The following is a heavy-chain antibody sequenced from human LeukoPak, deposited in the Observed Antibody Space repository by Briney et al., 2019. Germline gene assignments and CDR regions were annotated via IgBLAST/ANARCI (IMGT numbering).Heavy chain of an antibody. D-gene: IGHD6-19*01. CDR2: IIPIFGTA. J-gene: IGHJ6*03. CDR3: ASETNFYPGIAVAGNYYYYYMDV. CDR1: GCTFSSYA. Sequence: ASVKVSCKASGCTFSSYAISWVRQAPGQGLEWMGGIIPIFGTANYAQKFQGRVTITADESTSTAYMELSSLRSEDTAVYYCASETNFYPGIAVAGNYYYYYMDVWGKGTTVTISS. V-gene: IGHV1-69*13.